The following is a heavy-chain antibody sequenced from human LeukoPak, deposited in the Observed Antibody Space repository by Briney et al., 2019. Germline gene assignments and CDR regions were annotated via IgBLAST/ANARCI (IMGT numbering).Heavy chain of an antibody. CDR1: GFTFDTYA. Sequence: PGGSLRLSCAASGFTFDTYAMTWVRQAPGKGLEWVSAISGSGGSTYYADSVKGRFTITRYNSNNTLYLQMNSLRAEDTAVYYCAKATYSSSWYYFDYWGQGALVTVSS. J-gene: IGHJ4*02. CDR3: AKATYSSSWYYFDY. V-gene: IGHV3-23*01. CDR2: ISGSGGST. D-gene: IGHD6-13*01.